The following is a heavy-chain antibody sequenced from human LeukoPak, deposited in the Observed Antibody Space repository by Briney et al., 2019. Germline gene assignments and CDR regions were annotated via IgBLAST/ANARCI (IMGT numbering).Heavy chain of an antibody. CDR3: ARLTTVVTPVGVQDDY. V-gene: IGHV4-34*01. J-gene: IGHJ4*02. D-gene: IGHD4-23*01. Sequence: SETLSLTCAVYGGSFSGYYWSWIRQPPGKGLEWIGEINHSGGTNYNPSLKSRVTISVDTSKNQFSLKLSSVTAADTAVYYCARLTTVVTPVGVQDDYWGQGTLVTVSS. CDR1: GGSFSGYY. CDR2: INHSGGT.